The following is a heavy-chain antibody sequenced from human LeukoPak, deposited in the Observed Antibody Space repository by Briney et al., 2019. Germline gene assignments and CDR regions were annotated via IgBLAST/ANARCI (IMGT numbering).Heavy chain of an antibody. Sequence: SVKVSCKASGGTFSSYAISWVRQAPGQGLEWMGGIIPIFGTANYAQKFQGRVTITADESTSTAYMELSSLRSEDTAVYYCARDGYYGSGSYHWGQGTLVTVSS. D-gene: IGHD3-10*01. CDR2: IIPIFGTA. CDR1: GGTFSSYA. CDR3: ARDGYYGSGSYH. J-gene: IGHJ4*02. V-gene: IGHV1-69*13.